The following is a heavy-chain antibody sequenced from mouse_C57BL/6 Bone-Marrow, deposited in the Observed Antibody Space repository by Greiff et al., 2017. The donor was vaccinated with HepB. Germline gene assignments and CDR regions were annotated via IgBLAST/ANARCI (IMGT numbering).Heavy chain of an antibody. CDR1: GFTFSDYG. J-gene: IGHJ2*01. V-gene: IGHV5-15*01. D-gene: IGHD1-1*01. CDR2: ISNLAYSI. CDR3: ARRGYGSYYFDY. Sequence: EVMLVESGGGLVQPGGSLKLSCAASGFTFSDYGMAWVRQAPRKGPEWVAFISNLAYSIYYADTVTGRFTISRENAKNTLYLEMSSLRSEDTAMYYCARRGYGSYYFDYWGQGTTLTVSS.